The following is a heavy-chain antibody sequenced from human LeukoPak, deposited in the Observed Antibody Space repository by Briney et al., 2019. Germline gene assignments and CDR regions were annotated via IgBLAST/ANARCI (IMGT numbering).Heavy chain of an antibody. CDR2: ICYTGTT. V-gene: IGHV4-31*03. Sequence: SPTLSLTCSVSGGSISSGGYYLSWIRQLPGKGLAWISYICYTGTTYHNPSLKSRISISVETSNNQFSLKLTSVTAADTAVYYCAREVTAAITDYGDSYHYYGMDVWGKGTTVTVSS. J-gene: IGHJ6*04. CDR3: AREVTAAITDYGDSYHYYGMDV. CDR1: GGSISSGGYY. D-gene: IGHD4-17*01.